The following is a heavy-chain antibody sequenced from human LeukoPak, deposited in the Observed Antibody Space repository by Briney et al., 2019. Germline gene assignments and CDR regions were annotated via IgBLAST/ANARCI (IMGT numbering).Heavy chain of an antibody. J-gene: IGHJ4*02. V-gene: IGHV3-30*02. CDR1: GFTFSSYG. CDR2: IRYDGSNK. Sequence: GGSLRLSCAVSGFTFSSYGMHWVRQAPGKGLEWVAFIRYDGSNKYYADSVKGRFTISRDNSKNTLYLQMNSLRAEDTAVYYCAREEPYDSSGYYYFGRGYYFDYWGQGTLVTVSS. D-gene: IGHD3-22*01. CDR3: AREEPYDSSGYYYFGRGYYFDY.